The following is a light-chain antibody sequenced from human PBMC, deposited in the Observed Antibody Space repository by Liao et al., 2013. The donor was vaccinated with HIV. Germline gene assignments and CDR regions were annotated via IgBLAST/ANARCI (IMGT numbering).Light chain of an antibody. J-gene: IGLJ1*01. Sequence: SYELTQPPSVSVAPGKTATITCGGDDIGGKSVHWYHQRPGQAPALVISYDDDRPSGTPERFSGSNSGNTATLTISRVEAGDEADYCCQVWDSSSDHYVFGTGTKVTVL. CDR2: YDD. CDR1: DIGGKS. V-gene: IGLV3-21*01. CDR3: QVWDSSSDHYV.